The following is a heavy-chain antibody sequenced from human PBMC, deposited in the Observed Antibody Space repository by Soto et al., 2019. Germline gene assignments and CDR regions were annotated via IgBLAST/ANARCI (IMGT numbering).Heavy chain of an antibody. D-gene: IGHD1-26*01. CDR3: ARGLYRRGTYYAFDS. CDR1: GYTPTNYD. CDR2: ISAYNGNT. V-gene: IGHV1-18*01. Sequence: QVPLVQSGPEVKKPGASEKVSCETSGYTPTNYDIGWVRQAPGQGLEYMGWISAYNGNTNYARKLQDRVTLTTDTSTRKAYMELRSLQSNGTAIYYCARGLYRRGTYYAFDSWGQGALVTVSS. J-gene: IGHJ4*02.